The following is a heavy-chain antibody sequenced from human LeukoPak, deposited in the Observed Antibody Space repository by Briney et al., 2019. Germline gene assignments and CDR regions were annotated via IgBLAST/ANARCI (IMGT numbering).Heavy chain of an antibody. V-gene: IGHV4-38-2*02. CDR3: ARTYYGDNWFDP. Sequence: PSETLSLTCTVSGYSISSGYYWGWIRQPPGKGLEWIGSIYHSGSTYYNPSLKSRVIISVDTSKNQFSLKLGSVTAADTAVYYCARTYYGDNWFDPWGQGTLVTVSS. CDR1: GYSISSGYY. D-gene: IGHD3-10*01. CDR2: IYHSGST. J-gene: IGHJ5*02.